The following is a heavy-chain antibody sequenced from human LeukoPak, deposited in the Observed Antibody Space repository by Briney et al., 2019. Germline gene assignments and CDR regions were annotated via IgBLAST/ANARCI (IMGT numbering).Heavy chain of an antibody. CDR3: AKDPPPYSSSLVSYFDY. D-gene: IGHD6-13*01. J-gene: IGHJ4*02. CDR1: GYTFTSYA. V-gene: IGHV1-3*01. CDR2: INAGNGNT. Sequence: GASVKVSCKASGYTFTSYAMHWVRQAPGQRLEWMGWINAGNGNTKYSQKFQGRVTITRDTSASTAYMELSSLRAEDTSVYYCAKDPPPYSSSLVSYFDYWGQGTLVTVSS.